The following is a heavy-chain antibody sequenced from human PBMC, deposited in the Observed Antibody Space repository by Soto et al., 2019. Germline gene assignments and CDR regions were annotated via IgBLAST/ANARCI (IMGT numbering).Heavy chain of an antibody. J-gene: IGHJ5*01. V-gene: IGHV3-23*01. CDR1: GFTFSSYA. CDR3: YKAIKTLRHKWLDS. D-gene: IGHD3-3*01. Sequence: GGSLRLSCAASGFTFSSYAMSWVRQAPGKGLEWVSAISGSGGSTYYADSVKGRFTISRDNSKNTLYLQMNSLRAEDTAVYYCYKAIKTLRHKWLDSWGQGTLVTVSS. CDR2: ISGSGGST.